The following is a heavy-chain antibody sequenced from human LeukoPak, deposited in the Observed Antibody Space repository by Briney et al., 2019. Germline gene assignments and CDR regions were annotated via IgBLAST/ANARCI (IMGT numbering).Heavy chain of an antibody. Sequence: GGSLRLSCAASGFTFHDHGMSWVRQVPGKGLEWVSALNWNGDNTGYADSVKGRFTISRDNAKKSLYLQLNSLTAEDTAYYYCAREEGPYFDCWGQGTLVTVSS. CDR3: AREEGPYFDC. J-gene: IGHJ4*02. CDR2: LNWNGDNT. V-gene: IGHV3-20*04. CDR1: GFTFHDHG.